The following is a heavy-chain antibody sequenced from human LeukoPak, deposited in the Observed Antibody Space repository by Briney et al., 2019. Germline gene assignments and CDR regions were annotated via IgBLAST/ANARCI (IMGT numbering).Heavy chain of an antibody. V-gene: IGHV3-7*01. Sequence: PGGSLRFSCAASGFTFTTYWMSWVRQAPGKGLEWVANINQDGSEKYYVDSVKGRFTISRDNAKNSLSLQMNSLRAEDTAVYYCARVTDAYNFGDYWGQGTLVTVSS. D-gene: IGHD5-24*01. CDR2: INQDGSEK. CDR3: ARVTDAYNFGDY. J-gene: IGHJ4*02. CDR1: GFTFTTYW.